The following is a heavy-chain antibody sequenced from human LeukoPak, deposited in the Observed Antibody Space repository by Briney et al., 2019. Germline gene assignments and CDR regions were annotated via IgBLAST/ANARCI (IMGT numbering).Heavy chain of an antibody. CDR2: IYSGGST. J-gene: IGHJ5*02. V-gene: IGHV3-66*01. CDR1: EFSVGSNY. D-gene: IGHD6-19*01. Sequence: GGSLRLSCAASEFSVGSNYMTWVRQAPGKGLEWVSLIYSGGSTYYADSVKGRFTISRDNSKNTLYLQMNNMRVDDTAVYYCARVAGWHWFDPWGQGTLVTVSS. CDR3: ARVAGWHWFDP.